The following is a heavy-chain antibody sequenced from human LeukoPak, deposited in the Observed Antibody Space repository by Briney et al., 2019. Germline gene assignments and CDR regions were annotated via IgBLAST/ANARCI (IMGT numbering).Heavy chain of an antibody. V-gene: IGHV4-4*08. J-gene: IGHJ4*02. CDR1: GDSISSYS. Sequence: SETLSLTCTVSGDSISSYSWSWVRQPLGRGLEWIGYIYNSGSTTYNPSLKSRVTISLDTSKSQFSLKLRSMTAADTAIYYCAGDYASESHRFDYWGQGTQVAVSS. CDR3: AGDYASESHRFDY. D-gene: IGHD3-10*01. CDR2: IYNSGST.